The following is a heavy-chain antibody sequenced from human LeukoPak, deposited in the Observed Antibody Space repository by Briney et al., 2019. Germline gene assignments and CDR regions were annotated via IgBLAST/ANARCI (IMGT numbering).Heavy chain of an antibody. J-gene: IGHJ5*02. Sequence: ASEKVSCKASGYTFTSYDINWVRQATGQGLEWMGWMNPNSGNTGYAQKFQGRVTMTRNTSISTAYMELSSLRSEDTAVYYCARPFPRDGDYFWFDPWGQGTLVTVSS. D-gene: IGHD4-17*01. CDR2: MNPNSGNT. CDR3: ARPFPRDGDYFWFDP. V-gene: IGHV1-8*01. CDR1: GYTFTSYD.